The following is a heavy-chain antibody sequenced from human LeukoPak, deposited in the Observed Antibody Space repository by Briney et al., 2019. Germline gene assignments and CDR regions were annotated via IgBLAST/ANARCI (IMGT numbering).Heavy chain of an antibody. D-gene: IGHD3-10*01. CDR1: GYTFTNYA. J-gene: IGHJ4*02. Sequence: ASVKVSCKASGYTFTNYAMNWVRQAPGQGLEWMGWINTNTGNPTCAQGFTGRFVFSLDTSVSTAYLQISSLKAEDTAVYYCARGDSMVRPEKGLDYWGQGTLVTVSS. CDR3: ARGDSMVRPEKGLDY. CDR2: INTNTGNP. V-gene: IGHV7-4-1*02.